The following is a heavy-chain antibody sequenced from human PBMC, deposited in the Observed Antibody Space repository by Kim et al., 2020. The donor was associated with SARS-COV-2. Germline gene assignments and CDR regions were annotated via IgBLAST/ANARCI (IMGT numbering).Heavy chain of an antibody. CDR2: IYYSGST. V-gene: IGHV4-59*13. CDR1: GDSISDYY. CDR3: ARVSSLYYNTYGYSYYFDY. Sequence: SETLSLTCTVSGDSISDYYWSWIRQPPGRGLEWIGYIYYSGSTNYNPSLKSRVTILVDTSKNQFSLKLNSVTAADTAVYYCARVSSLYYNTYGYSYYFDYWGQGSLVTVSS. J-gene: IGHJ4*02. D-gene: IGHD3-10*01.